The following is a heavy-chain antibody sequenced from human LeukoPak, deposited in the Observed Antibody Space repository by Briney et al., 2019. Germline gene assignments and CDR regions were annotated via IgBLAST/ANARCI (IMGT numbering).Heavy chain of an antibody. J-gene: IGHJ4*02. CDR2: ISGSSGI. D-gene: IGHD1-1*01. V-gene: IGHV3-23*01. CDR1: GFTFSFYA. CDR3: AKEHVGTGPYYFDQ. Sequence: GGSLRLSCAASGFTFSFYAMSWVRQAPGKGLEWVSSISGSSGIYYADSVKGRFTISRDNSKDTLSLQMNSLRAEDTATYYCAKEHVGTGPYYFDQWGQGTLVTVSS.